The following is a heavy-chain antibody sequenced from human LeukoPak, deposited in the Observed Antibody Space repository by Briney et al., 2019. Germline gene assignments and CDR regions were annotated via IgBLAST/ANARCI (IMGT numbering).Heavy chain of an antibody. CDR1: GFTFSSYG. CDR3: SRPEVGTTIFAY. D-gene: IGHD3-3*01. Sequence: PGGSLRLSCAASGFTFSSYGMHWVRQAPGKGLEWVAVIWYDGSNKYYADSVKGRFTISRDNSKNTLYLQMNSLRAEDTAVYYCSRPEVGTTIFAYWGQGTLVTVSS. J-gene: IGHJ4*02. V-gene: IGHV3-33*01. CDR2: IWYDGSNK.